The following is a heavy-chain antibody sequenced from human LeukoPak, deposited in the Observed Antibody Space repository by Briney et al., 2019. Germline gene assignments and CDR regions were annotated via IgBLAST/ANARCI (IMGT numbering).Heavy chain of an antibody. CDR1: GFTFCTYG. CDR3: AKDRCRLGDCYFYY. Sequence: GGSLRLSCAASGFTFCTYGMIWVRQAPGKGLEWFSYISTTSSTIYYADSVRGRFTISRDNSKDTLYLQMDSLRAEDTAVYYCAKDRCRLGDCYFYYWGQGTLVTVSS. V-gene: IGHV3-48*01. CDR2: ISTTSSTI. D-gene: IGHD2-21*02. J-gene: IGHJ4*02.